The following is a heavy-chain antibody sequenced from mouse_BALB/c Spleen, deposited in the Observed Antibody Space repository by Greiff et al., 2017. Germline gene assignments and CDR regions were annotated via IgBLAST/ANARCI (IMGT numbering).Heavy chain of an antibody. V-gene: IGHV1-80*01. CDR3: ARSAYDYGVFAY. Sequence: VQRVESGAELVRPGSSVKISCKASGYAFSSYWMNWVKQRPGQGLEWIGQIYPGDGDTNYNGKFKGKATLTADKSSSTAYMQLSSLTSEDSAVYFCARSAYDYGVFAYWGQGTLVTVSA. J-gene: IGHJ3*01. D-gene: IGHD2-4*01. CDR2: IYPGDGDT. CDR1: GYAFSSYW.